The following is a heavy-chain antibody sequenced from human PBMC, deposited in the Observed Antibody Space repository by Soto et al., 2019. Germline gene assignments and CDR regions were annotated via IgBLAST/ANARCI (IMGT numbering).Heavy chain of an antibody. CDR1: GFTFSNAW. D-gene: IGHD7-27*01. V-gene: IGHV3-15*01. Sequence: GGSLRLSCAASGFTFSNAWMSWVRQAPGRGLEWVGRIKSKTDGGTTDYAAPVKGRFTISRDDSKNTLYLQMNSLKTEDTAVYYCTTALTADAFDIWGQGTMVTVSS. CDR3: TTALTADAFDI. CDR2: IKSKTDGGTT. J-gene: IGHJ3*02.